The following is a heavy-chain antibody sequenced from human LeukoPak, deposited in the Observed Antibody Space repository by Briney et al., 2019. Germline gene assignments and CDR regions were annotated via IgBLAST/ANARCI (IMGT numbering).Heavy chain of an antibody. V-gene: IGHV1-69*13. J-gene: IGHJ4*02. CDR1: GYTFTIYA. D-gene: IGHD6-19*01. Sequence: SVKVSCKASGYTFTIYAISWVRQAPGQGLEWMGGIIPIFGTANYAQKFQGRVTITADESTSTAYMELSSLRSEDTAVYYCASSIAVAGPYPFDYWGQRTLVTVSS. CDR2: IIPIFGTA. CDR3: ASSIAVAGPYPFDY.